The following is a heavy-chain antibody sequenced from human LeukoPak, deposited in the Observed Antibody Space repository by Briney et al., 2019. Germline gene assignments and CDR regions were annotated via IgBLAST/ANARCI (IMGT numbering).Heavy chain of an antibody. CDR1: GYTFTGYY. Sequence: ASVKVSCKASGYTFTGYYMHWVRQAPGQGPEWMGWINPNSGGTNYAQKFQGRVTMTRDTSISTAYMELSRLRSDDTAVYYCAREIGEDTAMVHPPYYYYYMDVWGKGTTVTVSS. CDR3: AREIGEDTAMVHPPYYYYYMDV. CDR2: INPNSGGT. D-gene: IGHD5-18*01. J-gene: IGHJ6*03. V-gene: IGHV1-2*02.